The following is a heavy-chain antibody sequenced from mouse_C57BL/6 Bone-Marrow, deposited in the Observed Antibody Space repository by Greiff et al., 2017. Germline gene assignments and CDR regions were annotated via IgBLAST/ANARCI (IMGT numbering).Heavy chain of an antibody. CDR1: GYAFSSSW. D-gene: IGHD2-2*01. V-gene: IGHV1-82*01. Sequence: VQLQESGPELVKPGASVKISCKASGYAFSSSWMNWVKQRPGKGLEWIGRIYPGDGDTNYNGKFKGKATLTADKSSSTAYMQLSSLTSEDSAVYFCARWLRRRLAYWGQGTLGTVSA. CDR2: IYPGDGDT. J-gene: IGHJ3*01. CDR3: ARWLRRRLAY.